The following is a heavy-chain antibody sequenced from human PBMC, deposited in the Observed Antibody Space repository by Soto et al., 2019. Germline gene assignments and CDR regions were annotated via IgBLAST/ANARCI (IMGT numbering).Heavy chain of an antibody. D-gene: IGHD2-15*01. CDR3: ARLVVVSPVANA. V-gene: IGHV4-39*01. CDR2: VFYNGTT. Sequence: PSDTLSLTCTVSGGSINTNNYYWGWVRQPPGKGLEWIGSVFYNGTTYYSPSLKSRVTISLATSRTQFSLRLESVTAADTAVYYCARLVVVSPVANAWGQGTLVTVSS. CDR1: GGSINTNNYY. J-gene: IGHJ5*02.